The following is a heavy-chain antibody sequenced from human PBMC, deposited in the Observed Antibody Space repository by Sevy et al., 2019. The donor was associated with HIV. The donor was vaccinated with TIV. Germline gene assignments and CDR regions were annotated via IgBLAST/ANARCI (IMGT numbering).Heavy chain of an antibody. D-gene: IGHD3-3*01. CDR3: ARAKRITIFGVVITPPDYYYMDV. V-gene: IGHV1-69*13. CDR2: IIPIFGTA. J-gene: IGHJ6*03. Sequence: ASVKVSCKASGGTFSSYAISWVRQAPGQGLEWMGGIIPIFGTANYAQKFQGRVTITADESTSTAYMELSSLRSEDTAVYYCARAKRITIFGVVITPPDYYYMDVWGKGTTVTVSS. CDR1: GGTFSSYA.